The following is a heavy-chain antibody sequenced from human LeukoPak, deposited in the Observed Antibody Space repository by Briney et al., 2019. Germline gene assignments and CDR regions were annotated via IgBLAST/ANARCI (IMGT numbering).Heavy chain of an antibody. CDR2: ISGSGTTM. Sequence: PGGSLRLSCVASGFTFSSHEMNWLRQSPGKGLEWVSYISGSGTTMYCADSVKGRFTISRDNAKNSLYLQMNSLRAEDTAIYYCARSVQWLPYWGQGTLVTVSS. V-gene: IGHV3-48*03. J-gene: IGHJ4*02. CDR1: GFTFSSHE. CDR3: ARSVQWLPY. D-gene: IGHD6-19*01.